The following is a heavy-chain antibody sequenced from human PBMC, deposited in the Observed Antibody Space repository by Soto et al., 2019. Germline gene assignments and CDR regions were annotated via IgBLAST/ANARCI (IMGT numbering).Heavy chain of an antibody. Sequence: QPGGSLRLSCAASRFTFSRYAICCVRQAPEKGLEWVSAISGSGGSTYYADSVKGRFTISRDNSKNTLYLQMNSLRAEDMAVCYCVHGGAAGPIYYWGQGTLVPVSA. CDR3: VHGGAAGPIYY. V-gene: IGHV3-23*01. D-gene: IGHD3-16*01. CDR1: RFTFSRYA. J-gene: IGHJ4*02. CDR2: ISGSGGST.